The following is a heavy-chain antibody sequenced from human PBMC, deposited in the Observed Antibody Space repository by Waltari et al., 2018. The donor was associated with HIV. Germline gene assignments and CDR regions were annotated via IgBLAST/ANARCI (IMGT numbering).Heavy chain of an antibody. Sequence: QAHLVQSGAELKKTGASVKLSCKAFGYTFPYFGFNWVRQAPGQGLEWMGWFNSYNGDTKYAQKFQDRVTMTTDTSTSTAYMELRSLRSDDTAVYYCARFFPTATTTGWYLDLWGPGTLVTMSS. CDR1: GYTFPYFG. CDR3: ARFFPTATTTGWYLDL. J-gene: IGHJ2*01. D-gene: IGHD4-17*01. CDR2: FNSYNGDT. V-gene: IGHV1-18*01.